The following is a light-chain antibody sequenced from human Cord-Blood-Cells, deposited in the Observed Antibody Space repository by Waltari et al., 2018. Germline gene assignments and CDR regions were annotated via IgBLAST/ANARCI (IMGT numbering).Light chain of an antibody. V-gene: IGLV2-23*01. CDR1: SSDVGSYNL. Sequence: QSALTPPASVSGSPGQSITISCTGTSSDVGSYNLVSWYQQHPGKAPKLMIYEGSKRHSGVSNRFSGSKSGNTASLTISGLQAEDEADYYCCSYAGSSTLVFGGGTKLTVL. J-gene: IGLJ2*01. CDR3: CSYAGSSTLV. CDR2: EGS.